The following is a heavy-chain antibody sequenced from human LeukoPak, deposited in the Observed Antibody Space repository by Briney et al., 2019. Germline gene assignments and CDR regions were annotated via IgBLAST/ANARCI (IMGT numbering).Heavy chain of an antibody. D-gene: IGHD2-2*01. J-gene: IGHJ4*02. Sequence: GASVKVSCKASGYTFTVYYMHWVRQAPGQGLEWMGWINPNSGGTYSAQKFQGWVTMTRDTSISTAYMELSRLTSDDTAVYYCARASALYCSSTTCLFDYWGQGTLVTVSS. CDR3: ARASALYCSSTTCLFDY. V-gene: IGHV1-2*04. CDR2: INPNSGGT. CDR1: GYTFTVYY.